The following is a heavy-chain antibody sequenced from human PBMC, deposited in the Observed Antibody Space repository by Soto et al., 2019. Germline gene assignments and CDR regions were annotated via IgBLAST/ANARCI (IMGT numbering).Heavy chain of an antibody. CDR3: AKDVSVAAADYYFDY. V-gene: IGHV3-30*18. CDR1: GFTFSTYG. J-gene: IGHJ4*02. D-gene: IGHD6-13*01. CDR2: ISDGGSNK. Sequence: PGGSLRLSCGASGFTFSTYGMHWVRQAPGKGLEWVAVISDGGSNKYYADSVKGRFIISRDNSKNTLYLQMNSLGAEDTAVYYCAKDVSVAAADYYFDYWGQGTLVTVSS.